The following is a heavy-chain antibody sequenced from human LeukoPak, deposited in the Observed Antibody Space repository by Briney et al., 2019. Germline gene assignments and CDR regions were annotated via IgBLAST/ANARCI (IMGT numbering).Heavy chain of an antibody. CDR1: GGSISSSHW. D-gene: IGHD3-22*01. Sequence: SGTLSLTCAVSGGSISSSHWWSWVRQSPGKGLEWIGEIYHSGSTNYNPSLKSRVTISVDKSKNQFSLKLSSVTAADTAVYYCALNYYDSSGYGRWDYWGQGTLVSVSS. J-gene: IGHJ4*02. CDR2: IYHSGST. V-gene: IGHV4-4*02. CDR3: ALNYYDSSGYGRWDY.